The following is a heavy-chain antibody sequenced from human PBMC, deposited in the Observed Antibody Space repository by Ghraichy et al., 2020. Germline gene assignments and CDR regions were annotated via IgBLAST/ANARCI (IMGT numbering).Heavy chain of an antibody. CDR3: AKDLFPGWYGGGTFDY. CDR2: ISGSGGST. D-gene: IGHD6-19*01. CDR1: GFTFSSYA. J-gene: IGHJ4*02. V-gene: IGHV3-23*01. Sequence: GGSLRLSCAASGFTFSSYAMSWVRQAPGKGLEWVSAISGSGGSTYYADSVKGRFTISRDNSKNTLYLQMNSLRAEDTAVYYCAKDLFPGWYGGGTFDYWGQGTLVTVSS.